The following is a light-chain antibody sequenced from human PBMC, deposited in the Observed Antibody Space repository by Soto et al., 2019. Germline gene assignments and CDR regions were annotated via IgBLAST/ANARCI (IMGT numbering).Light chain of an antibody. CDR3: QQHRDWPLT. Sequence: EIVLTQSAAALSLSPGERATLSCRASQSVSSYLAWYQQKPGQAPRLLMSDASNRATGIPARFSGSGSGTDFTLTVSSLEPEDFAVYYCQQHRDWPLTFGGGTKVEI. CDR1: QSVSSY. CDR2: DAS. V-gene: IGKV3-11*01. J-gene: IGKJ4*01.